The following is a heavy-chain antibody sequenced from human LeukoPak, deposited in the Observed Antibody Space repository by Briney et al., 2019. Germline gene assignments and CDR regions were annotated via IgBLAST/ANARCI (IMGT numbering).Heavy chain of an antibody. J-gene: IGHJ3*02. D-gene: IGHD2-8*01. CDR3: ARESLSAFDI. CDR1: GYSFTKYF. Sequence: GASVKVSCKASGYSFTKYFMHWVRQAPGQGLEWMGIINPSGGSPTYAQKFQGRVTMTTDTSTSTVYMELSSLRSEDTAVYYCARESLSAFDIWGQETMVTVSS. CDR2: INPSGGSP. V-gene: IGHV1-46*01.